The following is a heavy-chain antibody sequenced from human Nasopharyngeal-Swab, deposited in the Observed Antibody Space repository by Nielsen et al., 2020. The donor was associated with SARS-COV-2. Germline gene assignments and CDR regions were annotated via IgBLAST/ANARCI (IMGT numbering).Heavy chain of an antibody. CDR2: ISWDGGST. D-gene: IGHD3-10*01. CDR3: AKGFAGGSGAFDI. V-gene: IGHV3-43D*04. CDR1: GFIFDDYA. Sequence: GESLKISCAASGFIFDDYAMHWVRQAPGKGLEWVSLISWDGGSTYYVDSVKGRFTISRDNGRNSLYLQMNSLRAEDTALYYCAKGFAGGSGAFDIWGQGTMVTVSS. J-gene: IGHJ3*02.